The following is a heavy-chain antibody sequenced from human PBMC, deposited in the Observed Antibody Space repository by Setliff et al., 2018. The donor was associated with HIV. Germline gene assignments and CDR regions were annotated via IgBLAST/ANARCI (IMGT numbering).Heavy chain of an antibody. CDR2: IYHSGST. J-gene: IGHJ4*02. Sequence: SETLSLTCAVSNYSINSGYYWGWIRQPPGKGLEWIGSIYHSGSTYYNPSLKSRVTISVDTSKNHFSLKLSSVTAADTAVYYCARGFRSGRIFGIDYWGQGTLVTVSS. CDR3: ARGFRSGRIFGIDY. V-gene: IGHV4-38-2*01. CDR1: NYSINSGYY. D-gene: IGHD3-3*01.